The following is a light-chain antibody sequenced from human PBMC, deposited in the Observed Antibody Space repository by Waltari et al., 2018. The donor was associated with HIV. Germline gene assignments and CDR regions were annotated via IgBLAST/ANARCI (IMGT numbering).Light chain of an antibody. CDR3: HQYYSQPRT. CDR1: QDIGKS. J-gene: IGKJ2*02. CDR2: DGY. V-gene: IGKV1-33*01. Sequence: DIQMTQSPSSLSASVGDRVTITCRATQDIGKSLYWYQQKSGKAPKLLINDGYIRHTGVASRFTGSGSGTEYTFTISSLQPEDIATYYCHQYYSQPRTFGQGTKLEI.